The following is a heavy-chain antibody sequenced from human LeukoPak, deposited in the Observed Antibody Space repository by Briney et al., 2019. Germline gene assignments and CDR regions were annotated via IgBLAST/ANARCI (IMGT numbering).Heavy chain of an antibody. Sequence: SETLSLTCTVSGGSISSYYWSWIRQPPGKGLEWIGYIYYSGSTNYNPSLKSRVTISVDTSKNQFSLKLSSVTAADTAVYYCARDRLDTFDYWGQGTLDTVSS. CDR3: ARDRLDTFDY. CDR2: IYYSGST. V-gene: IGHV4-59*01. D-gene: IGHD5-18*01. CDR1: GGSISSYY. J-gene: IGHJ4*02.